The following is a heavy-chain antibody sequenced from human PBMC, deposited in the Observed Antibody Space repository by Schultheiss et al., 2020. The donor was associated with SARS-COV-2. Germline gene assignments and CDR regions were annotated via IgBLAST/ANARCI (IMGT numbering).Heavy chain of an antibody. D-gene: IGHD5-12*01. CDR2: IFPGDSDT. CDR1: GYSFANYW. V-gene: IGHV5-51*01. J-gene: IGHJ4*02. Sequence: GESLKISCKGSGYSFANYWISWVRQMPGKGLEWMGIIFPGDSDTRYSPSFQGQVTISVDKSISTAYLQWSSLKASDTAMYYCAREGSIVAFPFDYWGQGTLVTVSS. CDR3: AREGSIVAFPFDY.